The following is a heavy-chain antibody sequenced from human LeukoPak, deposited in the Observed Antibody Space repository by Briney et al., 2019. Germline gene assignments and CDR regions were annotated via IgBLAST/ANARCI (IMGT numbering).Heavy chain of an antibody. D-gene: IGHD1-1*01. Sequence: EGSLRLSCAASGFTFSSYSMNWVRQAPGKGLEWVSSISSSSSYIYYADSVKGRFTISRDNAKNSLYLQMNSLRAEDTAVYYCARDDWNDRDFDYWGQGTLVTVSS. CDR2: ISSSSSYI. CDR3: ARDDWNDRDFDY. CDR1: GFTFSSYS. V-gene: IGHV3-21*01. J-gene: IGHJ4*02.